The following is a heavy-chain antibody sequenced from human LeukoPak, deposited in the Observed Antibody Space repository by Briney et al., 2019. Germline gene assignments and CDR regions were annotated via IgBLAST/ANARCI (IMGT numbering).Heavy chain of an antibody. D-gene: IGHD3-3*01. CDR1: GFTFSSYG. Sequence: GGSLRLSCAASGFTFSSYGMHWVRQAPGKGLEWVAVISYDGSNKYYADSVKGRFTISRDNSKNTLYLQMGSLRAEDMAVYYCARGDYDFWSDAFDIWGQGTMVTVSS. CDR3: ARGDYDFWSDAFDI. V-gene: IGHV3-30*03. CDR2: ISYDGSNK. J-gene: IGHJ3*02.